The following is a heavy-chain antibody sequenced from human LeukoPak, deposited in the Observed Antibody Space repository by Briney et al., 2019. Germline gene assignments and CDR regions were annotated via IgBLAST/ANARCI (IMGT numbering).Heavy chain of an antibody. V-gene: IGHV1-18*01. Sequence: ASVKVSCKASGYIFTSYGISWVRQAPGQGLEWMGWISAYNGNTNYAQKLQGRVTMTTDTSTSTAYMELRSLRSDDTAVYYCARDMRNNYYGSGSYKDAFDIWGQGTMVTVSS. CDR2: ISAYNGNT. CDR1: GYIFTSYG. D-gene: IGHD3-10*01. J-gene: IGHJ3*02. CDR3: ARDMRNNYYGSGSYKDAFDI.